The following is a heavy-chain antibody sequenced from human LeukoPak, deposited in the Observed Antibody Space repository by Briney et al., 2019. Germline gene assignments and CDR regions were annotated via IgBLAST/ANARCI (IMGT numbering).Heavy chain of an antibody. Sequence: SETLSLTCTVSGYSIAHGFFWAWIRQPPGGGLEWIGSLYHSWTTYYNTSLKSRISTSVDTSKNQFSLKLRLVTAADTAVYYCARVEVPRDINDWYFDLWGRGTLVTVSS. CDR1: GYSIAHGFF. CDR2: LYHSWTT. V-gene: IGHV4-38-2*02. J-gene: IGHJ2*01. D-gene: IGHD2-15*01. CDR3: ARVEVPRDINDWYFDL.